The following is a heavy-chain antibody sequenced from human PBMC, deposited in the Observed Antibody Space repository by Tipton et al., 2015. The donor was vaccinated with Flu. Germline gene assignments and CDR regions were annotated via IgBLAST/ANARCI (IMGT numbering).Heavy chain of an antibody. CDR2: IYAGGSGS. Sequence: QLVQSGAEVKEPGESLKISCETSGYRFTSHWIGWVRRMPGKGLEWMGIIYAGGSGSRYSPSFPGQVTMSVDRSVRTAYLQWNSLKASDTAMYYCARVIYYVGDSLSAFEIWGQGTMVTVSS. CDR1: GYRFTSHW. J-gene: IGHJ3*02. CDR3: ARVIYYVGDSLSAFEI. D-gene: IGHD3-10*02. V-gene: IGHV5-51*01.